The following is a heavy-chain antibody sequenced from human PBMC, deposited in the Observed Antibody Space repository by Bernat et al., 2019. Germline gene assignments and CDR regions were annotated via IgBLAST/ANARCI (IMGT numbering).Heavy chain of an antibody. J-gene: IGHJ4*02. V-gene: IGHV4-39*01. CDR1: GGSISSSTYY. CDR3: ARQVSVGGATSR. Sequence: QLQLQESGPGLVKPSETLSLTCTVSGGSISSSTYYWGWIRQPPGKGLEWIGSIYYSGSTYYNPSLKSRVTISVDTAKKQFSLKLSSVTAADTAVYYCARQVSVGGATSRWGQGTLVTVSS. CDR2: IYYSGST. D-gene: IGHD1-26*01.